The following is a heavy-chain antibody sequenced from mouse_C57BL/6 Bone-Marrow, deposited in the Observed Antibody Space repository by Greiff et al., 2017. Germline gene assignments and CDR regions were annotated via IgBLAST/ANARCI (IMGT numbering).Heavy chain of an antibody. CDR2: IDPENGDT. V-gene: IGHV14-4*01. CDR1: GFNIKDDY. D-gene: IGHD2-4*01. Sequence: EVQLQQSGAELVRPGASVKLSCTASGFNIKDDYMHWVKQRPEQGLEWIGWIDPENGDTEYASKFQGKATITADTSSNTAYLQLSSLTSEDTAVYYCTPPIYDDSHWGQGPLVTVSA. CDR3: TPPIYDDSH. J-gene: IGHJ3*01.